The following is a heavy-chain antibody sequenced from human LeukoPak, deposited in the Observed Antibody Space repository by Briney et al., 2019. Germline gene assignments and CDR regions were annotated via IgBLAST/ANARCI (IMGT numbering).Heavy chain of an antibody. CDR3: ALLLGYCSGGSCSSPQDFDY. CDR2: IYWDDDK. J-gene: IGHJ4*02. Sequence: SGPTLVKPTQTLTLTCTFSGFSLSTSGVGVGWIRQPPGKALEWLALIYWDDDKRYSPSLKSRLTIPKATSKNQVVITITPMTPLDTHTYYCALLLGYCSGGSCSSPQDFDYWGQGTLVTVSS. CDR1: GFSLSTSGVG. V-gene: IGHV2-5*02. D-gene: IGHD2-15*01.